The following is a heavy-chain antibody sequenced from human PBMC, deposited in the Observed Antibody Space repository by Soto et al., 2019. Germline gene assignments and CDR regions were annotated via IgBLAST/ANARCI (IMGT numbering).Heavy chain of an antibody. J-gene: IGHJ4*02. V-gene: IGHV3-30*18. CDR3: AKEIRGYSYGNIDY. CDR2: ISYDGSNK. CDR1: RFTFSSDA. Sequence: PGGSLRLSCAAARFTFSSDALHWVRQAPGKGLEWVAVISYDGSNKYYADSMKGRFTISRDNSKNTLYLQMNSLRAEDTAVYYCAKEIRGYSYGNIDYWGQGT. D-gene: IGHD5-18*01.